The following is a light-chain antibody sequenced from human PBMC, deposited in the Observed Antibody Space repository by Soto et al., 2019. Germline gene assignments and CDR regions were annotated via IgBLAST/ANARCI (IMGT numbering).Light chain of an antibody. Sequence: QSALTQPASVSASPGQSITISCTGTSSDVGRYNYVSWYQQHPGKAPQLLIYDVSKRPSGVSTRFSGSKSGNTATLTISGLQAEDEADYYCGSYSDSITRVFGTGTKLTVL. CDR2: DVS. V-gene: IGLV2-14*03. CDR1: SSDVGRYNY. CDR3: GSYSDSITRV. J-gene: IGLJ1*01.